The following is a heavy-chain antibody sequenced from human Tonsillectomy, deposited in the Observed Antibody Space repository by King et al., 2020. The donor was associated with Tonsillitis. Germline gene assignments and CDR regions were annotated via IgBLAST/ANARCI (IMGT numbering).Heavy chain of an antibody. J-gene: IGHJ4*02. V-gene: IGHV2-70*01. CDR3: VRITNYFWSGYADY. D-gene: IGHD3-3*01. CDR1: GFSLSTSAMC. CDR2: SDWDDDK. Sequence: TLKESGPALVKPTQTLKLTCTFSGFSLSTSAMCVSWIRQPPGKALEWLVLSDWDDDKYYSTSLKTRLTISKDTSKKKVVLTMTNMDPVDTATYYCVRITNYFWSGYADYWGQGTLVTVSS.